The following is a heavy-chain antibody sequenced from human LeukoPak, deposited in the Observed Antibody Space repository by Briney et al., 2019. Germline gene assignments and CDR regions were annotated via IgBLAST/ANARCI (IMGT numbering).Heavy chain of an antibody. Sequence: PSQTLSLTCTVSGGSIRSGNYYWTWIRQHPGKGLEWIGYIYYSGRTFYNPSLQSRVSISVDTSKNQFSLKLSSVTAADTAVYYCARGVAYSSADYWGQGTLVTVSS. V-gene: IGHV4-31*03. CDR1: GGSIRSGNYY. CDR2: IYYSGRT. J-gene: IGHJ4*02. D-gene: IGHD5-18*01. CDR3: ARGVAYSSADY.